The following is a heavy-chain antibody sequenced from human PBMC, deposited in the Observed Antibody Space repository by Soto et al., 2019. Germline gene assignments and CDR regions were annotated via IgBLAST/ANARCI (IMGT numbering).Heavy chain of an antibody. CDR3: ARDSPLKSTFWTGPRWDAFNL. CDR1: GFTFSSYG. Sequence: GGSLRLSCAASGFTFSSYGMNWVRQAPGKGLEWVASISSSISYIFYADSMKGRFTISRDNAKNSLYLEMNSLRAEDTAVYYCARDSPLKSTFWTGPRWDAFNLWGLGTMVTVSS. D-gene: IGHD3-3*01. J-gene: IGHJ3*01. CDR2: ISSSISYI. V-gene: IGHV3-21*01.